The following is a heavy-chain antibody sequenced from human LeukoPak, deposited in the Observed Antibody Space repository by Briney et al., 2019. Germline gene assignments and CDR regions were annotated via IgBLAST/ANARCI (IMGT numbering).Heavy chain of an antibody. CDR1: GFTFSSYG. J-gene: IGHJ6*03. V-gene: IGHV3-30*19. CDR2: ISYDGSNK. Sequence: GGSLRLSCAASGFTFSSYGMHWVRQAPGKGLEWVAVISYDGSNKYYADSVKGRFTISRDNSKNTLYLQMNSLRAEDTAVYYCARGGYSNYYYYMDVWGKGTTVTVSS. D-gene: IGHD4-11*01. CDR3: ARGGYSNYYYYMDV.